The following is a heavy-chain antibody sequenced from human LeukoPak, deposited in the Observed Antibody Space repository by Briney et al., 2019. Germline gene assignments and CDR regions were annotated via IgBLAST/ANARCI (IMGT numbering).Heavy chain of an antibody. CDR1: GFTFSSYG. Sequence: GRSLRLSCAASGFTFSSYGMHWVRQAPGKGLEWVAVISYDGSNKYYADSVKGRFTVFRDNDKNTLYLLMNNVRAEDTAVYYCARVTVSGGYTALDYWGEGTLVSVSS. V-gene: IGHV3-30*03. D-gene: IGHD6-19*01. J-gene: IGHJ4*02. CDR2: ISYDGSNK. CDR3: ARVTVSGGYTALDY.